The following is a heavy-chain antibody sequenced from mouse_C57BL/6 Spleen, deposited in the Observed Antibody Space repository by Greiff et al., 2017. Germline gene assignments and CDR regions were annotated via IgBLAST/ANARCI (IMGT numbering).Heavy chain of an antibody. Sequence: QVQLQQSGPELVKPGASVKISCKASGYAFSSSWMNWVKQRPGTGLEWIGRIYPGAGDTNYNGKFKGKATLTADKSSSTAYMQLSSLTSEDSAVFFCAREGDYDDDHGGKGTTLTVSS. D-gene: IGHD2-4*01. J-gene: IGHJ2*01. CDR3: AREGDYDDDH. V-gene: IGHV1-82*01. CDR2: IYPGAGDT. CDR1: GYAFSSSW.